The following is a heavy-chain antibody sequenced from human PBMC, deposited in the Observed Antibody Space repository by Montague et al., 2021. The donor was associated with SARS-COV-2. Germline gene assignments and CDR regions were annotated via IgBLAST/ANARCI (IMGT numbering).Heavy chain of an antibody. J-gene: IGHJ4*02. Sequence: SETLSLTCSVTGDSIVTTGYYWAWIRQPPGKGLEWIGSIHHSGKSYYSPSLKSRVTISIDTSRSHFSLTLNSVAAADTAVFFCARQSSPYYYFDFWGQGTLVTVSS. CDR2: IHHSGKS. CDR3: ARQSSPYYYFDF. D-gene: IGHD3-10*01. V-gene: IGHV4-39*01. CDR1: GDSIVTTGYY.